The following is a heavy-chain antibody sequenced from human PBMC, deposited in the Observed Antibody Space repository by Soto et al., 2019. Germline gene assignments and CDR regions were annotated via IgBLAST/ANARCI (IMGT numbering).Heavy chain of an antibody. Sequence: EVQLVESGGGLVQPGGSLRLSCAASGFTFSSLWMHWVRQVPGKGLVWVSRINTDGSTITYADSVKGRFTSSRDNAKNTLYLQMNSLRAEDTAVYYCAKMEGMDPWAYSFDYWGQGTLVTVSS. CDR3: AKMEGMDPWAYSFDY. V-gene: IGHV3-74*01. CDR1: GFTFSSLW. D-gene: IGHD2-2*03. CDR2: INTDGSTI. J-gene: IGHJ4*02.